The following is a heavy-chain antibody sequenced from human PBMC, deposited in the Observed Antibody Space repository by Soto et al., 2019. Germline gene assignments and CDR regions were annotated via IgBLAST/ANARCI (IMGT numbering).Heavy chain of an antibody. CDR1: GGSISSGDYY. V-gene: IGHV4-30-4*01. CDR3: ARSASTIFGVLTVEY. J-gene: IGHJ4*01. Sequence: SDTLSLTCTISGGSISSGDYYWSWIRQPPGKGLEWIGYIYYSGSTYYNPSLKSRVTISVDTSKNQFSLKLSSVTAADTAVYYCARSASTIFGVLTVEYSVHGTRVT. D-gene: IGHD3-3*01. CDR2: IYYSGST.